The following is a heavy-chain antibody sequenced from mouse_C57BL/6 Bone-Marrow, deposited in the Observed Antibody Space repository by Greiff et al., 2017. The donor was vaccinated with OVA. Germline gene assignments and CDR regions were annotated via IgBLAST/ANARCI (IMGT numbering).Heavy chain of an antibody. CDR1: GYTFTDYY. V-gene: IGHV1-75*01. CDR2: IFPGSGST. Sequence: VQLQQSGPELVKPGASVKISCKASGYTFTDYYINWVKQRPGQGLEWIGWIFPGSGSTYYNEKFKGKATLTVDKSSSTAYMLLSSLTSEDSAVYYCAREAHIYYDYYYYAMDYWGQGTSVTVSS. CDR3: AREAHIYYDYYYYAMDY. J-gene: IGHJ4*01. D-gene: IGHD2-4*01.